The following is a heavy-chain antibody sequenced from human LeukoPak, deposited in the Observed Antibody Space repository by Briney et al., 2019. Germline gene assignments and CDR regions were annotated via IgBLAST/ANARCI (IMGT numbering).Heavy chain of an antibody. CDR3: ARMRQQLVSGY. Sequence: PSQTLSLTCTVSGDSINSGAYYWSWIRQHPGKGLEWIGYMYYSGSSYYNPSLQSRVSISVDTSKKQVSLQLSSVTAADTAVYYCARMRQQLVSGYWGQGTLVTVSS. D-gene: IGHD6-13*01. CDR2: MYYSGSS. CDR1: GDSINSGAYY. J-gene: IGHJ4*02. V-gene: IGHV4-31*03.